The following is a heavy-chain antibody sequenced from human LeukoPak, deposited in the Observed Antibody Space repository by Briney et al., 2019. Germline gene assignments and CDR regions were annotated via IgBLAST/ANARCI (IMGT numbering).Heavy chain of an antibody. CDR1: GYTFTGYY. CDR3: ARDFGDYWGGVGY. D-gene: IGHD4-17*01. J-gene: IGHJ4*02. V-gene: IGHV1-2*02. CDR2: INPNSGGT. Sequence: GASVTVSCKASGYTFTGYYMHWVRQAPGQGLEWMGWINPNSGGTNYAQKIQGRVTMTRDTSISTAYMELSRLRSDDTAVYYCARDFGDYWGGVGYWGQGTLVTVSS.